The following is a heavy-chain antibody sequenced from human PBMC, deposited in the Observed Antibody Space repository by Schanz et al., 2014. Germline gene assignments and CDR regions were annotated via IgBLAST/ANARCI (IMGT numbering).Heavy chain of an antibody. CDR3: ARIGGSVFDY. V-gene: IGHV3-15*01. D-gene: IGHD3-10*01. CDR2: IKGKTDGGTA. CDR1: GFGFSSYS. J-gene: IGHJ4*02. Sequence: EVQLVESGGGLIQPGGSLRLSCAASGFGFSSYSMNWVRQAPGKGLEWVGRIKGKTDGGTADYAAPMKGRFTISRDNSKNSLYLQMNSLRAEDTAVYYCARIGGSVFDYWAQGTLVTVSS.